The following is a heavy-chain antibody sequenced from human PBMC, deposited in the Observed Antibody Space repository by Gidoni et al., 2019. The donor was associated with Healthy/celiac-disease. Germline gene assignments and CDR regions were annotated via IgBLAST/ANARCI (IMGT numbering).Heavy chain of an antibody. CDR2: IRWNSGSI. CDR1: AFTFAAYA. CDR3: AKVRKYYYDSSGYYQASRDFDY. J-gene: IGHJ4*02. V-gene: IGHV3-9*01. D-gene: IGHD3-22*01. Sequence: EGQLVESGGGLVQPGRSLRLSCAASAFTFAAYAIHWDRPAPGKGLEWVSGIRWNSGSIGYADSVKGRFTISRDNAKNSLYLQMNSLRAEDTALYYCAKVRKYYYDSSGYYQASRDFDYWGQGTLVTVSS.